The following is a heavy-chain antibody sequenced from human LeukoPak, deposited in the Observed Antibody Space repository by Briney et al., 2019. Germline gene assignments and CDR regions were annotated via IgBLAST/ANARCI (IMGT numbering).Heavy chain of an antibody. V-gene: IGHV5-51*01. CDR3: ATTGHYGMDV. Sequence: GESLKISFKGSGXSFTSSCIGWVRQMPGKGLEWMGIIYPHDSKSKYSPSFQGQVTISADKSINTAYLQWSSLKASDTAMYYCATTGHYGMDVWGQGTTVTVSS. D-gene: IGHD3-9*01. CDR1: GXSFTSSC. CDR2: IYPHDSKS. J-gene: IGHJ6*02.